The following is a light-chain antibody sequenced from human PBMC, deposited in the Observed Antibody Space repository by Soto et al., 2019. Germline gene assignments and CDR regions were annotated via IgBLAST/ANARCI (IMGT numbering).Light chain of an antibody. CDR3: QQYNDLRT. CDR1: QSVSTN. CDR2: VAS. J-gene: IGKJ4*01. Sequence: VMTQSPVTLSLSPGERATLSCRASQSVSTNLAWYQHKPGQAPRFLIYVASTRATGIPARFSGSGSGTEFTLTISSLQSEDSAVYYCQQYNDLRTFGGGTKVDSK. V-gene: IGKV3-15*01.